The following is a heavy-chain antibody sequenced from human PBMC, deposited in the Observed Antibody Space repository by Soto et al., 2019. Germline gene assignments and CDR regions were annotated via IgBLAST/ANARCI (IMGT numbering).Heavy chain of an antibody. CDR3: ARRYSYGYRGFGY. CDR2: IHYSGDT. V-gene: IGHV4-59*01. D-gene: IGHD1-26*01. J-gene: IGHJ4*02. Sequence: QVQLQESGPGLVKPSETLSLTCTVSGGSISSYYWSWIRQRPGKGLEWIGYIHYSGDTNYNPSLKRRVTLSVDTSKSQVSLKLSSVTAADTAVYYCARRYSYGYRGFGYWGQGTLVTVSS. CDR1: GGSISSYY.